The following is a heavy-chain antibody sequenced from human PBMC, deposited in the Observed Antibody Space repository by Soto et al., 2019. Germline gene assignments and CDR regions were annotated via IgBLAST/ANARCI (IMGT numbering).Heavy chain of an antibody. D-gene: IGHD2-2*02. CDR2: IYPGDSDT. CDR1: GYSFTTYW. CDR3: ATGGYCTSTTCYNFFDY. J-gene: IGHJ4*02. V-gene: IGHV5-51*01. Sequence: PGESLKISCKGSGYSFTTYWIGWVRRMPGKGLEWMGIIYPGDSDTRYSPSFQGQVTISADKSISTAYLQWSSLKASDTAMYYCATGGYCTSTTCYNFFDYWGQGTLVTVSS.